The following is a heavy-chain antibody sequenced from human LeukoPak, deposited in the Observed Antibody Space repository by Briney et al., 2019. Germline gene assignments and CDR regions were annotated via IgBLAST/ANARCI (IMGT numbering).Heavy chain of an antibody. V-gene: IGHV5-51*01. J-gene: IGHJ4*02. CDR2: IYPGDSDT. Sequence: GASLQISCQGSGYSFTSYWIGWVRRMPGKGLEWMGIIYPGDSDTRYSPSFKGQVTISADKSNSTAYLQWSSLKASDTAMYYCARHDVPGIAAAGRDYWGQGTLATVSS. D-gene: IGHD6-13*01. CDR3: ARHDVPGIAAAGRDY. CDR1: GYSFTSYW.